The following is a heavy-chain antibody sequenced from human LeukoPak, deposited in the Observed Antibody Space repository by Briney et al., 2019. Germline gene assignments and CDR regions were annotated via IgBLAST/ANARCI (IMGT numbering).Heavy chain of an antibody. D-gene: IGHD2-8*02. CDR2: IKLDGSEK. Sequence: GGSLRLSCVASGFTFGKYWMSWVRQAPGKGLEWVANIKLDGSEKNYVDSVKGRFTISRDNSKNTLYLQMNSLRAEDTAVYYCAKDHSWYDPLRDDYWGQGTLVTVSS. V-gene: IGHV3-7*03. CDR1: GFTFGKYW. J-gene: IGHJ4*02. CDR3: AKDHSWYDPLRDDY.